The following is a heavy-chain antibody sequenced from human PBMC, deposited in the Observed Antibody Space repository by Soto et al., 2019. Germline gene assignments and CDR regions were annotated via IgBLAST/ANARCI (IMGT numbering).Heavy chain of an antibody. CDR2: INAGNGNT. D-gene: IGHD4-17*01. V-gene: IGHV1-3*01. CDR3: ASLSDSDDGDYEPCYYYGMGV. CDR1: GYTYTSYA. J-gene: IGHJ6*02. Sequence: SVKVSCKASGYTYTSYAMTCAVRAPEQDSDVMGCINAGNGNTKYAQSLQSRVTTSSDTSASTADMELSRTNPEDTAAFYCASLSDSDDGDYEPCYYYGMGVWGQGSTVTVAS.